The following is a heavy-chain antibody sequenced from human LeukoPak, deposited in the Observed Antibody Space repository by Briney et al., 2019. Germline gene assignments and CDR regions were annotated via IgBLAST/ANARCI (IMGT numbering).Heavy chain of an antibody. CDR1: GGSISSSGSY. CDR3: ARRGSYDTFDI. J-gene: IGHJ3*02. D-gene: IGHD1-26*01. Sequence: PSETLSLTCTVSGGSISSSGSYWGWIRQPPGKGLEWIGNIYYSGSTYYNPSLKSRVTISVDTSKNQFSLKLTSVTAAGTAVFYCARRGSYDTFDIWGHGTMVTVSS. V-gene: IGHV4-39*01. CDR2: IYYSGST.